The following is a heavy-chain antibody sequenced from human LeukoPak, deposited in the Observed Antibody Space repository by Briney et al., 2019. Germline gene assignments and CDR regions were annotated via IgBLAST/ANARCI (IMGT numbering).Heavy chain of an antibody. V-gene: IGHV3-23*01. Sequence: PGGSLRLSCAASGFTFSSYAMSWVRQAPGKGLEWVSAISGSGGSTYYADSVKGRFTISRDDSKNTLYLQMNSLRAEDTAVYYCAKDDSRALDHFDYWGQGTLVTVSS. CDR2: ISGSGGST. CDR1: GFTFSSYA. CDR3: AKDDSRALDHFDY. J-gene: IGHJ4*02. D-gene: IGHD3-22*01.